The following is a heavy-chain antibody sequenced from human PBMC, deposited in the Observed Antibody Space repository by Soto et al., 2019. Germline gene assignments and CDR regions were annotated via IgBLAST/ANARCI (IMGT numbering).Heavy chain of an antibody. J-gene: IGHJ6*02. CDR2: MWYDGSNK. D-gene: IGHD6-13*01. V-gene: IGHV3-33*01. CDR3: ARDRKVQQRGHYYYGMDV. Sequence: QVQLVESGGGVVQPGRSLRLSCAASGFTFSSYGMHWVRQAPGKGQEWVAVMWYDGSNKYYADSVKGRFTISRDNTKNTLYLQMNSLRAEDTAVYYCARDRKVQQRGHYYYGMDVWGQGTTVTVSS. CDR1: GFTFSSYG.